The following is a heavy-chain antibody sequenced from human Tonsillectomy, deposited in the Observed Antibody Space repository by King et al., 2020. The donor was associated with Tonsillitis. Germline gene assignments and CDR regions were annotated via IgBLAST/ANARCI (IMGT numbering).Heavy chain of an antibody. V-gene: IGHV6-1*01. J-gene: IGHJ6*02. CDR2: TYYRSKWYN. CDR3: TRENSRAVDRRYSYYGMDV. D-gene: IGHD6-19*01. Sequence: VQLQQSGPGLVKPSQTLSLTCAISGDNVSSSSAAWNWIRQSPSRGLEWVGRTYYRSKWYNDYGVSVKSRVNINQDTSKNQFSLQLNSVTPEDTAVYYCTRENSRAVDRRYSYYGMDVWGHGTTVTVSS. CDR1: GDNVSSSSAA.